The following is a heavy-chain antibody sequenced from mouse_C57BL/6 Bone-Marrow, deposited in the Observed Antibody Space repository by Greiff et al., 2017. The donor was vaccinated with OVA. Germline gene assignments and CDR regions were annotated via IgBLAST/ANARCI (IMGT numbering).Heavy chain of an antibody. Sequence: EVQLVESGGGLVKPGGSLKLSCAASGFTFSDYGMHWVRQAPEKGLEWVAYISSGSSTIYYADTVKGRFTISRDNAKNTLFLQMTSLRSEDTAMYYCARDYDYLWFAYWGQGTLVTVSA. V-gene: IGHV5-17*01. CDR3: ARDYDYLWFAY. D-gene: IGHD2-4*01. CDR1: GFTFSDYG. CDR2: ISSGSSTI. J-gene: IGHJ3*01.